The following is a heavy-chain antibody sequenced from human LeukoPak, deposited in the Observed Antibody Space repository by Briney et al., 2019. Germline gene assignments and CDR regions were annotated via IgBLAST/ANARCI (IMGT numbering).Heavy chain of an antibody. V-gene: IGHV1-8*01. CDR3: ARGFCTGHACYTAEYLPH. D-gene: IGHD2-8*02. Sequence: ASVKVSCKASGYTFDNFEINWVRQAPGQGFEWMGRMKANSGDTGYPEKFRGRVTMTRDTSRNTAYMELSSLTSEDTAVYYCARGFCTGHACYTAEYLPHWGQGTLITVSS. J-gene: IGHJ1*01. CDR2: MKANSGDT. CDR1: GYTFDNFE.